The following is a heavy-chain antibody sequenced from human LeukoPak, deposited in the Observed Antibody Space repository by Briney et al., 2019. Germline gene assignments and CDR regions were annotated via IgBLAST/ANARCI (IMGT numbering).Heavy chain of an antibody. CDR1: GFTFNSYS. V-gene: IGHV3-21*06. J-gene: IGHJ3*01. D-gene: IGHD1-26*01. Sequence: GGSLRLSCGGSGFTFNSYSMNWVRQAPGKGLEWVASIIGSGSEMFYADSLKGRFTISRDNSKNSLYLQMNSLRVEDTAVYYCAKVQSDIVGAMFFSFDVWGQGTMVTVSS. CDR3: AKVQSDIVGAMFFSFDV. CDR2: IIGSGSEM.